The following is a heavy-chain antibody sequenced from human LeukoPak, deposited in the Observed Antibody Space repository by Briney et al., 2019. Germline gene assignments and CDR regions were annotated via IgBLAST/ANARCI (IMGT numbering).Heavy chain of an antibody. CDR3: ASYDSSGYPTDY. CDR1: GGSISSSSYY. J-gene: IGHJ4*02. D-gene: IGHD3-22*01. CDR2: IYYSGST. Sequence: PSETLSLTCTVSGGSISSSSYYWGWIRQPPGKGLEWIGSIYYSGSTYYNPSLKSRVTISVDTSKNQFSLKLSSVTAADTAVYYCASYDSSGYPTDYWGQGTLVTVSS. V-gene: IGHV4-39*07.